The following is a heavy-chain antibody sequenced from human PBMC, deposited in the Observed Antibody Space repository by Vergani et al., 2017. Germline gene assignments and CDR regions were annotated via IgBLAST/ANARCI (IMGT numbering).Heavy chain of an antibody. V-gene: IGHV3-33*01. D-gene: IGHD6-13*01. J-gene: IGHJ4*02. CDR2: IWYDGSNK. CDR3: ARDLGIAAAGPFDY. Sequence: QVQLVESGGGVVQPGRSLRLSCAASGFTFSSYGMHWARQAPGKGLEWVAVIWYDGSNKYYADSVKGRFTISRDNSKNTLYLQMNSLRAEDTALYYCARDLGIAAAGPFDYGGQGTLVTVSA. CDR1: GFTFSSYG.